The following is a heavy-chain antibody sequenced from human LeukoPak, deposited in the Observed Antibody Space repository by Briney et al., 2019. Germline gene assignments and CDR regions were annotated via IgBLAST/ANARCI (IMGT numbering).Heavy chain of an antibody. V-gene: IGHV1-8*01. CDR1: GYTFTSYD. CDR3: ARSLASSRKGLYYGMDV. Sequence: ASVKVSCKASGYTFTSYDINWVRQAPGQGLEWMGWMNPNSGNTGYAQKFQGRVTMTRNTSISTAYMELSSLRSEDTAVYYCARSLASSRKGLYYGMDVWGQGTTVTVSS. D-gene: IGHD1-14*01. J-gene: IGHJ6*02. CDR2: MNPNSGNT.